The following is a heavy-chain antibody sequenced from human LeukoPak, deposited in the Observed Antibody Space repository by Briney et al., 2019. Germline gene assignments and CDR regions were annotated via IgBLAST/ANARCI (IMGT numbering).Heavy chain of an antibody. CDR1: GYTFVGYY. CDR3: AREYSASEH. D-gene: IGHD5-12*01. CDR2: INPYTGNT. Sequence: ASVKVSCKASGYTFVGYYLHWVRQAPGQGLEWMAWINPYTGNTHYAQKFQGRITVTRDTSVSTTYMELSWLTSDDTARYYCAREYSASEHWGQGTLVTVSS. V-gene: IGHV1-2*02. J-gene: IGHJ4*02.